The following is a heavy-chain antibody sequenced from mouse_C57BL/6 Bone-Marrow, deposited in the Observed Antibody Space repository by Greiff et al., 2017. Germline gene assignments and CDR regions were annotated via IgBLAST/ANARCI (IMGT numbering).Heavy chain of an antibody. CDR2: INPNNGGT. D-gene: IGHD3-2*02. J-gene: IGHJ4*01. CDR1: GYTFTDYY. Sequence: VQLQQSGPELVKPGASVKISCKASGYTFTDYYMNWVKQSHGKSLEWIGDINPNNGGTSYNQKFKGKATLTVDKSSSTAYMELRSLTSEDSAVYYCARRGSSGYPYYYAMDYWGQGTSVTVSS. V-gene: IGHV1-26*01. CDR3: ARRGSSGYPYYYAMDY.